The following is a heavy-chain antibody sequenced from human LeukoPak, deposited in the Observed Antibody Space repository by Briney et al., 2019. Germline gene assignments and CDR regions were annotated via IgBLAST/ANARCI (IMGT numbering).Heavy chain of an antibody. CDR3: ARDGTAISEALFDY. J-gene: IGHJ4*02. V-gene: IGHV1-2*02. CDR2: INPNSGGT. CDR1: GYTLTGYF. D-gene: IGHD2-21*02. Sequence: ASVKVSCKASGYTLTGYFMDWVRQAPGQGLEWMGWINPNSGGTNYAQKFQGRVTMTRDTSISTAYMELSRLRPDDTAVYYCARDGTAISEALFDYWGQGTLVTVSS.